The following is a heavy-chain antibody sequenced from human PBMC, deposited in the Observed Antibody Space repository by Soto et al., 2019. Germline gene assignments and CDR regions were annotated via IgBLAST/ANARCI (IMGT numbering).Heavy chain of an antibody. Sequence: ASVKVSCKASGYRFTSYGIIWVRQAPGQGLEWMGRISTNSGDTDYAQKLQGRVTMTTDTSTSTAYMELRSLRSDDTAVYYCARGTYCSGGNCYISSNFDYWGQGTLVTVSS. J-gene: IGHJ4*02. V-gene: IGHV1-18*01. D-gene: IGHD2-15*01. CDR2: ISTNSGDT. CDR1: GYRFTSYG. CDR3: ARGTYCSGGNCYISSNFDY.